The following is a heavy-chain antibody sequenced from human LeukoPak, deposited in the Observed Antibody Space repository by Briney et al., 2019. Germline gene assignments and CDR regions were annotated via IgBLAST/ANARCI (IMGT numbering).Heavy chain of an antibody. CDR1: GDSVSRSDSY. Sequence: SETLSLTRTVFGDSVSRSDSYWDWIRQPPGKALEWIGTVYYSGRTYYSPSLESRVTISVDTSKNQFSLKLSSLTAADTALYFCARRRYYDSSGYLDWGQGTLVTVSS. V-gene: IGHV4-39*01. J-gene: IGHJ1*01. CDR2: VYYSGRT. CDR3: ARRRYYDSSGYLD. D-gene: IGHD3-22*01.